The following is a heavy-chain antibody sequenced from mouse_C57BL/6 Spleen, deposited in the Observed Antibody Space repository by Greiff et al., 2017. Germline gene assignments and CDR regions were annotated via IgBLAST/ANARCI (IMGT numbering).Heavy chain of an antibody. CDR1: GYAFSSYW. V-gene: IGHV1-80*01. J-gene: IGHJ2*01. Sequence: SGAELVKPGASVKISCKASGYAFSSYWMNWVKQRPGKGLEWIGQIYPGDGDTNYNGKFKGKATLTADKSSSTAYMQLSSLTSEDSAVYFCARDYYGSSHQYYFDYWGQGTTLTVSS. CDR3: ARDYYGSSHQYYFDY. D-gene: IGHD1-1*01. CDR2: IYPGDGDT.